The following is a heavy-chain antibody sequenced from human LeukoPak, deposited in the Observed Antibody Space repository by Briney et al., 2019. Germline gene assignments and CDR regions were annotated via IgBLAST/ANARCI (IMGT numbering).Heavy chain of an antibody. V-gene: IGHV4-30-4*01. CDR3: ARASTVTKDFAY. CDR1: GGSISSGDYY. J-gene: IGHJ4*02. CDR2: IYYSGST. D-gene: IGHD4-11*01. Sequence: SETLSLTCTVSGGSISSGDYYWSWIRQPPGKGLEWIGYIYYSGSTYYNPSLKSRVTISVDTSKNQFSLKLSSVTAADTAVYYCARASTVTKDFAYWGQGTLVTVSS.